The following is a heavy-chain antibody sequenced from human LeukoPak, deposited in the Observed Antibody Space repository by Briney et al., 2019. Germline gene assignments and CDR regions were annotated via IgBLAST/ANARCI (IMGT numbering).Heavy chain of an antibody. J-gene: IGHJ5*02. Sequence: GGSLRLSCAASGFTFSSYGMHWVRQAPGKGLEWVAVIWYDGSNKYYADSVKGRFTISRDNSKNTLYLQMNSLRAEDTAVYCCAKEGRGYYMYNWFDPWGQGTLVTVSS. CDR3: AKEGRGYYMYNWFDP. V-gene: IGHV3-33*06. CDR1: GFTFSSYG. D-gene: IGHD3-3*01. CDR2: IWYDGSNK.